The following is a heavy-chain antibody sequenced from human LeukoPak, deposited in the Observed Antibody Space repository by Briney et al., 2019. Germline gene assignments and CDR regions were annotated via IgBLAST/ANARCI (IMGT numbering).Heavy chain of an antibody. V-gene: IGHV3-7*01. CDR1: GFTFDDYW. J-gene: IGHJ6*03. D-gene: IGHD3-9*01. Sequence: PGGSLRLSCGASGFTFDDYWMSWVRQAPGQGLEWVANINQDGSEKYYLDSAKGRFTISRDNARNSLYLQVNSLRAEDTAVYYCARESRGYDILTGKYHRGYYSYYMDVWGKGTTVTVSS. CDR3: ARESRGYDILTGKYHRGYYSYYMDV. CDR2: INQDGSEK.